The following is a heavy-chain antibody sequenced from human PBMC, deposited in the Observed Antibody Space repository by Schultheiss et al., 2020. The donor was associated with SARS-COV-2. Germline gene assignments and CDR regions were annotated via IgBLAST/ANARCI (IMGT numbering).Heavy chain of an antibody. CDR2: INPYNDNT. CDR3: EQPKKNIAVAGRVPSYYFDY. CDR1: GYTFTGYY. D-gene: IGHD6-19*01. J-gene: IGHJ4*02. V-gene: IGHV1-2*01. Sequence: ASVKVSCKASGYTFTGYYMHWVRQAPGQGLEWMGWINPYNDNTHYAQKFRGRVTITSDRSVSTAYMELSSLRSEDMVVYSREQPKKNIAVAGRVPSYYFDYWGQGTLVTVSS.